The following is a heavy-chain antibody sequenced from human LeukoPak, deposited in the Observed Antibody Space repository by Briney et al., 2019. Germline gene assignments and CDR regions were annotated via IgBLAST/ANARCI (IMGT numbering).Heavy chain of an antibody. V-gene: IGHV3-7*03. CDR3: ARSSYSSSSSV. CDR2: INSDGSEG. CDR1: GFTFSGLW. J-gene: IGHJ3*01. Sequence: GGSLRLSCAVSGFTFSGLWMSWSRQAPGKGLEWVASINSDGSEGYYADVVKGRFTISRDNAKNSLYLQINSLGAEDTAVYYCARSSYSSSSSVWGQGTMVTVSS. D-gene: IGHD6-6*01.